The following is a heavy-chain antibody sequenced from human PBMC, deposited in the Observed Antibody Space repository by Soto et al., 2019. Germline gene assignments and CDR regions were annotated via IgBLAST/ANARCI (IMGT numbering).Heavy chain of an antibody. J-gene: IGHJ6*02. Sequence: QVQLVQSGAEVKKPGASVKVSCKASGYTFTSYGISWVRQAPGQGLEWMGWISAYNGNTNYAQKLQGRVTMTTDTSTSTAYMELRSRRSDDTAVYYCARGDLNIVATIYYYYCMDVWGQGTTVTVSS. CDR3: ARGDLNIVATIYYYYCMDV. CDR1: GYTFTSYG. CDR2: ISAYNGNT. D-gene: IGHD5-12*01. V-gene: IGHV1-18*01.